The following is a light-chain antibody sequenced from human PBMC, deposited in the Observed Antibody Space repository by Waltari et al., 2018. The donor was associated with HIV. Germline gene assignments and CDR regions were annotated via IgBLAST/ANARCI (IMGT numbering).Light chain of an antibody. J-gene: IGKJ4*01. CDR2: DAS. CDR1: QGVSSY. CDR3: QQRSNWPPA. V-gene: IGKV3-11*01. Sequence: EIALPQPPATLPLSPGERAPLACRANQGVSSYLAWYQQKPGQAPRLLINDASNGATGIRASCSGSGSGTDFTLTISSLEPEDFAVYYCQQRSNWPPAFGGGTKVEIK.